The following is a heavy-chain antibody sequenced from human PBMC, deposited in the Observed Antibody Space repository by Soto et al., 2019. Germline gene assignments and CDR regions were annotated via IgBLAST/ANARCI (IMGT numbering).Heavy chain of an antibody. V-gene: IGHV3-30*03. J-gene: IGHJ4*02. D-gene: IGHD1-26*01. Sequence: GXSLRLSCAASGIPSSRYGLHWFRQAPGKGLEWLAVISYDGVNKYYADSVKGRSTISRDNSKNTVYLQILNMRPEDTAVYFCASSDSDDHLSVYWGRGTLVTVSS. CDR3: ASSDSDDHLSVY. CDR2: ISYDGVNK. CDR1: GIPSSRYG.